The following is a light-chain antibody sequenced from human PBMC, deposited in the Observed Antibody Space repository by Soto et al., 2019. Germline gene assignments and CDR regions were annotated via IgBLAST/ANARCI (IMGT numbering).Light chain of an antibody. J-gene: IGLJ1*01. CDR3: SSYTSNNTYV. Sequence: QSALTQPASVSGSPGQSITISCTGTTSDVGGYNYVSWYQQHPGKAPKLMIYDVSDRPSGVSNRFSGSKSGNTASLTISGLQAEDEADYYCSSYTSNNTYVFGTGTQLTVL. V-gene: IGLV2-14*01. CDR1: TSDVGGYNY. CDR2: DVS.